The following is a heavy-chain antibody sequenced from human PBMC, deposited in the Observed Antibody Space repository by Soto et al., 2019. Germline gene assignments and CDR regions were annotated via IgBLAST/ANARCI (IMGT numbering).Heavy chain of an antibody. CDR3: ARDNGDRLLPDYYYYYMDV. CDR1: GFTFSSYG. V-gene: IGHV3-33*01. D-gene: IGHD4-17*01. J-gene: IGHJ6*03. Sequence: GGSLRLSCAASGFTFSSYGMHWVRQAPGKGLEWVAVIWYDGSNKYYADSVKGRFTISRDNSKNTLYLQMNSLRAEDTAVYYCARDNGDRLLPDYYYYYMDVWGKGTTVTVSS. CDR2: IWYDGSNK.